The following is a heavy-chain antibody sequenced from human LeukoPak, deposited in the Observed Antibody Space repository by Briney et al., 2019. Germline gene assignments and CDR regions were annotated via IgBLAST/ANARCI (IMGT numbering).Heavy chain of an antibody. CDR2: ISSSGSTI. J-gene: IGHJ4*02. V-gene: IGHV3-48*03. CDR3: ARDSMVRGVPLDY. D-gene: IGHD3-10*01. Sequence: PGGSLRLSCAASGFTFSSYEMNWVRQAPEKGLEWVSYISSSGSTIYYADSVKGRFTISRDNAKNSLYLQMNSLRAEDTAVYYCARDSMVRGVPLDYWGQGTPVTVSS. CDR1: GFTFSSYE.